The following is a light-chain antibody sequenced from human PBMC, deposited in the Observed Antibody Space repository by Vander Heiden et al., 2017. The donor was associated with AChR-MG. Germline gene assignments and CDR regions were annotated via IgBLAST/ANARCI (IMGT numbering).Light chain of an antibody. V-gene: IGLV1-44*01. CDR3: AAWDDGLKGPV. CDR2: SNN. Sequence: QSVLTQPPSASGTPGQRVTISCSGSSSTIGDNTVHWYQKLPVAAPNLLIFSNNERPSGLPDRFSGSKSGTSASLAIRGLQSEDEADYYCAAWDDGLKGPVFGGGTKLTVL. J-gene: IGLJ2*01. CDR1: SSTIGDNT.